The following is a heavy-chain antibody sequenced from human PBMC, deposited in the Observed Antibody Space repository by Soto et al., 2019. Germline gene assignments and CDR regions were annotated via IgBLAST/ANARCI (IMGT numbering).Heavy chain of an antibody. J-gene: IGHJ5*02. Sequence: EVQLVESGGGSVQPGGSLRLSCAASGFTFSSYSMNWVRQAPGKGLEWVSYIRSSSSPIFYADSVKGRFTISRDNARNSLYLQMNSLRAEDTAVYYCARTPAYGSGNTWFDPWGQGTLVTVSS. CDR1: GFTFSSYS. V-gene: IGHV3-48*01. CDR3: ARTPAYGSGNTWFDP. D-gene: IGHD3-10*01. CDR2: IRSSSSPI.